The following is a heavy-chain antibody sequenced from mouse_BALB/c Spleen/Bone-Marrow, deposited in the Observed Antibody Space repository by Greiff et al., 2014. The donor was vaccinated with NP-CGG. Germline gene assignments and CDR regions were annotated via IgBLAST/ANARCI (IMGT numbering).Heavy chain of an antibody. J-gene: IGHJ2*01. CDR2: IYPGSGST. CDR3: TNHYFDY. Sequence: GSELVRPGASVKLSCKASGYTFTSYWMHWVKQRPGQGLEWVGNIYPGSGSTNYDEKFKSKATLTVDTSSSTAYMQLSSLTSEDSAVYYCTNHYFDYWGQGTTLTVSS. V-gene: IGHV1S22*01. CDR1: GYTFTSYW.